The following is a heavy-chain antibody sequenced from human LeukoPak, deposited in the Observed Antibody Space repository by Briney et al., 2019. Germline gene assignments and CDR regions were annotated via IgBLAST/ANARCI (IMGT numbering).Heavy chain of an antibody. CDR2: IYYSGST. V-gene: IGHV4-59*01. J-gene: IGHJ5*02. CDR1: GGSISNYY. Sequence: SVTLSLTCTVSGGSISNYYWSWIRQPPGKGLEWIGYIYYSGSTNYNPSLKSRVTISVDTSKNQFSLKVSSVTAADTAVYYCARHGTTGTNLNWFVPWGQGTLVTVSS. CDR3: ARHGTTGTNLNWFVP. D-gene: IGHD1-1*01.